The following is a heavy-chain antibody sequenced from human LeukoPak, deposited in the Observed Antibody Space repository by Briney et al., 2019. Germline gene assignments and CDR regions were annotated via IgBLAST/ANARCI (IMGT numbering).Heavy chain of an antibody. CDR1: GFTFSSYA. J-gene: IGHJ4*02. D-gene: IGHD6-19*01. V-gene: IGHV3-73*01. CDR2: IRSKANSYAT. Sequence: GGFLRLSCAASGFTFSSYAMSWVRQAPGKGLEWVGRIRSKANSYATAYAASVKGRFTISRDDSKNTAYLQMNSLKTEDTAVYYCTTVAVEDYWGQGTLVTVSS. CDR3: TTVAVEDY.